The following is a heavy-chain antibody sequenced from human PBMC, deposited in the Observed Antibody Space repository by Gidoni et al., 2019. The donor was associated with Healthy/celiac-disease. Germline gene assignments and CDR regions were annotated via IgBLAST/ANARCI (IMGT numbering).Heavy chain of an antibody. CDR1: GYSFTSSW. J-gene: IGHJ6*02. CDR2: SYPGDSDT. CDR3: ARQGTMIVVANYYYYGMDV. D-gene: IGHD3-22*01. V-gene: IGHV5-51*01. Sequence: EAQLVQSRAEVTKSGERLKISGKGSGYSFTSSWTGWVRQMPGKGLEWMGISYPGDSDTRYSPSFQGQVTISADKSISTAYLQWSSLKASDTAMYYCARQGTMIVVANYYYYGMDVWGQGTTVTVSS.